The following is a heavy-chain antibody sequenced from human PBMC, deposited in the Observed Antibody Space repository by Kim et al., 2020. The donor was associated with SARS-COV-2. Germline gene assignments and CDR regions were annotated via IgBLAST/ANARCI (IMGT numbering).Heavy chain of an antibody. Sequence: GGSLRLSCAASGFTFSSYAMHWVRQAPGKGLEWVAVISYDGSNKYYADSVKGRFTISRDNSKNTLYLQMNSLRAEDTAVYYCAGGVGTMVRGQVWGQGTLVTVSS. V-gene: IGHV3-30*04. CDR2: ISYDGSNK. CDR3: AGGVGTMVRGQV. D-gene: IGHD3-10*01. CDR1: GFTFSSYA. J-gene: IGHJ4*02.